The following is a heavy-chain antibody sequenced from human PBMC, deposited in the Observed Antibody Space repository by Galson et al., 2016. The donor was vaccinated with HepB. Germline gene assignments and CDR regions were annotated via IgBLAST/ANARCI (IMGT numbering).Heavy chain of an antibody. CDR3: APGGWELPDY. V-gene: IGHV4-34*01. J-gene: IGHJ4*02. CDR1: GGSFSGYY. D-gene: IGHD1-26*01. Sequence: SETLSPTCAVSGGSFSGYYCSRIRQPPGKGLEWIGEINHSGYTNYNPSLKSRVTTSVDTSKNLFSLRLTAVTTADTAVYYCAPGGWELPDYWGQGTLVTVSS. CDR2: INHSGYT.